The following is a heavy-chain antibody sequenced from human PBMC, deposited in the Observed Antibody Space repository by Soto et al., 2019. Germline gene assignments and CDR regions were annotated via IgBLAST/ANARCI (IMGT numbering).Heavy chain of an antibody. V-gene: IGHV1-69*13. J-gene: IGHJ4*02. CDR3: ARDRARYCSGGSCSDFDY. Sequence: SVNVSCKASGGTFSSYAISWVRQAPGQGLEWMGGIIPIFGTANYAQKFQGRVTITADESTSTAYMELSSLRSEDTAVYYCARDRARYCSGGSCSDFDYWGQGTLVTVSS. CDR1: GGTFSSYA. CDR2: IIPIFGTA. D-gene: IGHD2-15*01.